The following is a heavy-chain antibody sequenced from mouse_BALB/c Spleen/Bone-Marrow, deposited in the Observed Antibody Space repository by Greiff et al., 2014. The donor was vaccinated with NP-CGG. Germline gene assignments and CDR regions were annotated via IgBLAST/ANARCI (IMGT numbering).Heavy chain of an antibody. Sequence: EVKLVESGPELVKPGASVKISRKASGYTFTDHNMHWVKQSHGKSLEWIGYIYPYNGGTAYNQKFKSKATLTVDNSSSTAYMELRSLTSEDSAVYYCSSPYGNYGAWFAYWGQGTLVTVSA. CDR1: GYTFTDHN. D-gene: IGHD2-1*01. CDR3: SSPYGNYGAWFAY. CDR2: IYPYNGGT. J-gene: IGHJ3*01. V-gene: IGHV1S29*02.